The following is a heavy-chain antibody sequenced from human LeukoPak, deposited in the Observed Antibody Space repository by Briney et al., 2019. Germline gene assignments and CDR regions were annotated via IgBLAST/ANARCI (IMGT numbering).Heavy chain of an antibody. Sequence: GRSLRLSCAASGFTFSSYAMHWVRQAPGKGLEWVAVISYDGSNKYYADSVKGRFTISRDNSKNTLYLQMNSLRAEDTAVYYCAREALSPYDFWSGYYSVRAYYFDYWGQGTLVTVSS. CDR2: ISYDGSNK. CDR3: AREALSPYDFWSGYYSVRAYYFDY. D-gene: IGHD3-3*01. CDR1: GFTFSSYA. J-gene: IGHJ4*02. V-gene: IGHV3-30-3*01.